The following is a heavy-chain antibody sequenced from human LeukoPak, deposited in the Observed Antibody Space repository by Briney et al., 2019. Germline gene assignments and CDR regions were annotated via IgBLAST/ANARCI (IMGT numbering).Heavy chain of an antibody. J-gene: IGHJ4*02. Sequence: MPSETLSLTCTVSGGSIRSHYWSWIRQPPGKGLEWIGYIFYSGSTKYNPSLKSRVTISLDTSKNQFSLKLSSVTAADAAVYYCARAGYSYGTGYYFDYWGQGALVTVSS. CDR3: ARAGYSYGTGYYFDY. CDR2: IFYSGST. V-gene: IGHV4-59*11. CDR1: GGSIRSHY. D-gene: IGHD5-18*01.